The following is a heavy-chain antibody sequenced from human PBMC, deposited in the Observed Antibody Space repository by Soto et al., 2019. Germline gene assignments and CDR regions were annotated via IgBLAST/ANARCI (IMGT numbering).Heavy chain of an antibody. CDR3: VRVVAIPGYPDN. CDR2: IVPIVDTS. CDR1: GGTFSSYA. D-gene: IGHD5-18*01. V-gene: IGHV1-69*12. J-gene: IGHJ4*02. Sequence: QVQLVQSGAEVRQPASSVKVSCKTSGGTFSSYAISWVRQAPGQGLEWMGGIVPIVDTSTYAQKFQGRVTITADESTSTVYMELSSLLSDDTDVYYCVRVVAIPGYPDNWGQGTLVTVSS.